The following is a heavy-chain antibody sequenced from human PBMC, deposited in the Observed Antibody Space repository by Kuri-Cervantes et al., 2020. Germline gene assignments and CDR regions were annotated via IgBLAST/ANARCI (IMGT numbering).Heavy chain of an antibody. CDR3: AHNPGSSGWYGWYFDY. CDR2: IDWDDDK. J-gene: IGHJ4*02. CDR1: GFSLSTSGMC. Sequence: SGPTLAKPTQILTLTCTFSGFSLSTSGMCVSWIRQPPGKALEWLARIDWDDDKYYSPSLQTRLTISKDTSKNQVVLTMTNMDPVDTATYYCAHNPGSSGWYGWYFDYWGQGTLVTVSS. V-gene: IGHV2-70*12. D-gene: IGHD6-19*01.